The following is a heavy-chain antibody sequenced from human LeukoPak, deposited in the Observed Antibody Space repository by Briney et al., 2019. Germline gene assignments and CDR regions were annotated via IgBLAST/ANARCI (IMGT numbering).Heavy chain of an antibody. J-gene: IGHJ4*02. CDR2: IKQDGSEK. D-gene: IGHD2-2*01. CDR1: GFTFSSYW. Sequence: PGGSLRLSCAASGFTFSSYWMSWVRQAPGKGLEWVANIKQDGSEKYYVDSVKGRFTISRDNAKNSLYLQMNSLRAEDTAVYYCARIYCSSTSCPPFDYWGQGTLVTVSS. CDR3: ARIYCSSTSCPPFDY. V-gene: IGHV3-7*01.